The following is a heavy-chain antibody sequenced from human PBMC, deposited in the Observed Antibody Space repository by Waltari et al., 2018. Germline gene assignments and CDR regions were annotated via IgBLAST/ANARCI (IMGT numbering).Heavy chain of an antibody. Sequence: QVQLQESGPGLVKPSQTLSLTCTVSGGSISSGSYYWSWIRQPAGKGLEWIGRIYTSGSTNYNPATKSRVTISVDTSKNQFSLKLSSVTAADTAVYYCAREVSFDPWGQGTLVTVSS. CDR1: GGSISSGSYY. J-gene: IGHJ5*02. V-gene: IGHV4-61*02. CDR2: IYTSGST. CDR3: AREVSFDP.